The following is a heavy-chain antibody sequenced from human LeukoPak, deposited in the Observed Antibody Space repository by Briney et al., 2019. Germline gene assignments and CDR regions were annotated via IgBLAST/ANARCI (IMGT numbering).Heavy chain of an antibody. CDR1: GGTFSSYA. CDR3: AGLSLSYYDYVWGDYFDY. V-gene: IGHV1-69*13. D-gene: IGHD3-16*01. J-gene: IGHJ4*02. Sequence: GASVKVSCKASGGTFSSYAISWVRQAPGQGLEWMGGIIPIFGTANYAQKFQGRVTITADESTSTAYMELSSLRSEDTAVYYCAGLSLSYYDYVWGDYFDYWGQGTLVTVSS. CDR2: IIPIFGTA.